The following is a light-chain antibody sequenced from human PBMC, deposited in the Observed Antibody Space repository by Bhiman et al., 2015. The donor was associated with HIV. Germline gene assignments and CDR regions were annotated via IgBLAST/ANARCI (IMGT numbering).Light chain of an antibody. CDR2: ENV. Sequence: QSVVTQSPSASGTPGQRVIISCSGSGSNIGNNPVNWYQHFPGAAPKLLIYENVERRSGIPDRFSASKSATSATLVITGLQTGDEAVYYCSTWDNGLIFGGGTQVTVL. CDR1: GSNIGNNP. J-gene: IGLJ2*01. V-gene: IGLV1-44*01. CDR3: STWDNGLI.